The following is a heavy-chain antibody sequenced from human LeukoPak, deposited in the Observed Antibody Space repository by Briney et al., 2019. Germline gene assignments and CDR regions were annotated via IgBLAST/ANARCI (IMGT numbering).Heavy chain of an antibody. CDR1: GYTLTELS. V-gene: IGHV1-24*01. CDR2: FDPEDGET. D-gene: IGHD7-27*01. J-gene: IGHJ6*02. CDR3: ARDRFSGLTGDRPDYYGMDV. Sequence: GASVKVSCKVSGYTLTELSMHWVRQAPGKGLEWMGGFDPEDGETIYAQKFQGRVTMTEDTSTDTAYMELSSLRSEDTAVYYCARDRFSGLTGDRPDYYGMDVWGQGTTVTVSS.